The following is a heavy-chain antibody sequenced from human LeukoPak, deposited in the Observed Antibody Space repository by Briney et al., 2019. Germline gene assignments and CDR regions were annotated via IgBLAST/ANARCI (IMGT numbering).Heavy chain of an antibody. CDR2: IYHSGST. Sequence: PSETLSLTCAVSGYSISSGYYWGWIRQPPGKGLEWIGSIYHSGSTYYNPSLESRVTISVDTSKNQFSLKLSSVTAADTAVYYCARLVGATLVFDYWGQGTLVTVSS. V-gene: IGHV4-38-2*01. CDR3: ARLVGATLVFDY. J-gene: IGHJ4*02. D-gene: IGHD1-26*01. CDR1: GYSISSGYY.